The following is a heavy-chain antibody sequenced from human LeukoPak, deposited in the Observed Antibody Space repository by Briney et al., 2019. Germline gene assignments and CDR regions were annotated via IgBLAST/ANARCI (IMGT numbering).Heavy chain of an antibody. CDR1: GGSFSGYY. CDR2: INHSGST. CDR3: ASGRQGVIPPHY. J-gene: IGHJ4*02. V-gene: IGHV4-34*01. Sequence: SETLSLTCAVYGGSFSGYYWSWIRHPPGKGLEWIGEINHSGSTNYNPSLKSRVTISVDTSKNQFSLKLSSVTAADTAVYYCASGRQGVIPPHYWGQGTLVTVSS. D-gene: IGHD3-10*01.